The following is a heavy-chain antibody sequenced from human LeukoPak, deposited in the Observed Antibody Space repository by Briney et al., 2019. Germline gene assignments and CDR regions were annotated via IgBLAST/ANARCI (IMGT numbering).Heavy chain of an antibody. J-gene: IGHJ3*02. CDR2: IYYSGST. CDR3: ARVDVGFGELFQEDAFDI. Sequence: SETLSLTCTVSGGSISSYYWSWIRQSPGKGLEWIGYIYYSGSTNYNPSLKSRVTISVDTSKNQFSLKLSSVTAADTAVYYCARVDVGFGELFQEDAFDIWGQGTMVTVSS. CDR1: GGSISSYY. D-gene: IGHD3-10*01. V-gene: IGHV4-59*08.